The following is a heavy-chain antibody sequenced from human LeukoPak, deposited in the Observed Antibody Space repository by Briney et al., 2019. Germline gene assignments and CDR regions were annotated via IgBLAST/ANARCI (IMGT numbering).Heavy chain of an antibody. Sequence: ASVKVSCKASGYTFTSYDINWVRQATGQGLEWMGWMNPNSGNTGYAQKFQGRVTMTRNTSISTDYMELSSLRSEDTAVYYCARDLPHDNYYYYYMDVWGKGTTVTISS. D-gene: IGHD3-9*01. J-gene: IGHJ6*03. V-gene: IGHV1-8*01. CDR1: GYTFTSYD. CDR3: ARDLPHDNYYYYYMDV. CDR2: MNPNSGNT.